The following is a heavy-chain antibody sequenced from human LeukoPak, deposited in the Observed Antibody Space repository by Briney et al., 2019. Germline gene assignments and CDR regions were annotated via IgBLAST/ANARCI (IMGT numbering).Heavy chain of an antibody. D-gene: IGHD6-19*01. CDR3: ARVGRVAVAGTDWFDP. V-gene: IGHV1-18*01. J-gene: IGHJ5*02. CDR2: ISAYNGNT. CDR1: GYXFTSYG. Sequence: ASVKVSCKASGYXFTSYGISWVRQAPGQGLEWMGRISAYNGNTNYAQKLQGRVTMTTDTSTSTAYMELRSLRSDDTAVYFCARVGRVAVAGTDWFDPWGQGTLVTVSS.